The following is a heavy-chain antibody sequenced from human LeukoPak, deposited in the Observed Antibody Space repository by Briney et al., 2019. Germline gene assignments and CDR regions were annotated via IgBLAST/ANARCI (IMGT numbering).Heavy chain of an antibody. CDR2: INHSGST. V-gene: IGHV4-34*01. J-gene: IGHJ4*02. CDR3: ARRVGQRTTVDY. CDR1: GESFSGYY. D-gene: IGHD4-11*01. Sequence: PSETLSLTCAVYGESFSGYYWTWIRQSPGKGLEWIGEINHSGSTNYNPSLKSRVTISVDTSKNQFSLKLNSVTAADVAIYYCARRVGQRTTVDYWGQGTQVTVSS.